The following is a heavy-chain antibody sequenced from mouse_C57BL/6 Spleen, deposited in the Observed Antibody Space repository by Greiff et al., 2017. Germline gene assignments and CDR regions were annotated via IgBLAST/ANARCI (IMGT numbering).Heavy chain of an antibody. CDR2: IDPSDSYT. D-gene: IGHD1-1*01. V-gene: IGHV1-50*01. CDR1: GYTFTSYW. Sequence: QVQLQQSGAELVKPGASVKLSCKASGYTFTSYWMQWVKQRPGQGLEWIGEIDPSDSYTNYNQKFKGKATLTVDTSSSTAYMQLSSLTSEDSAVYYCARSYYGSRYWYFDVWGTGTTVTVSS. J-gene: IGHJ1*03. CDR3: ARSYYGSRYWYFDV.